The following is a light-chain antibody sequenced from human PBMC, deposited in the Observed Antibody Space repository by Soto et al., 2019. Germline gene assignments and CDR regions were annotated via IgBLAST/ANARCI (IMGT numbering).Light chain of an antibody. CDR1: RSDIGDSNF. Sequence: QSVLTQPASVSGSPGQSLTSSCTVRRSDIGDSNFISWYQHSPGKAPRLLIYEVNNRPSGVSKRFSGSKAGNTASLTISGLLDDDEADYFCASFRSGTILVFGSGTKVTVL. V-gene: IGLV2-14*01. J-gene: IGLJ1*01. CDR3: ASFRSGTILV. CDR2: EVN.